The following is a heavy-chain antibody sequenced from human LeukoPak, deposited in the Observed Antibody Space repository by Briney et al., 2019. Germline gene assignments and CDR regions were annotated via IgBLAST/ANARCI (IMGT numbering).Heavy chain of an antibody. CDR3: TRDLPYSSSWESIDY. D-gene: IGHD6-13*01. V-gene: IGHV1-69*13. Sequence: SVKVSCKASGGTFSSYAISWVRQAPGQGLEWMGGIIPIFGTANYAQKFQGRVTITADESTSTAYMELSSLRSEDTAVYYCTRDLPYSSSWESIDYWGQGTLVTVSS. CDR2: IIPIFGTA. CDR1: GGTFSSYA. J-gene: IGHJ4*02.